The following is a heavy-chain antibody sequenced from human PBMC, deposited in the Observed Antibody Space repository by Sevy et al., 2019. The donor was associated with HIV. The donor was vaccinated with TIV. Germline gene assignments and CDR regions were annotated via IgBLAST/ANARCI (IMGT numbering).Heavy chain of an antibody. CDR3: ARDGGCSTTSCLLYFDY. J-gene: IGHJ4*01. V-gene: IGHV3-21*01. CDR1: GFTFSSYT. D-gene: IGHD2-2*01. Sequence: GGSLRLSCAVSGFTFSSYTMNWVRQAPGKELEWVSSISSSSRYIYYADSVKGRFTISRDNAKNSVYLQMNSLRTEDKAVYYCARDGGCSTTSCLLYFDYWGQGTLVTVSS. CDR2: ISSSSRYI.